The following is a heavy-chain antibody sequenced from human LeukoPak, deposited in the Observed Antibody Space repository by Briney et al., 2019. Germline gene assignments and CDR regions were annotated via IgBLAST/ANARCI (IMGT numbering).Heavy chain of an antibody. J-gene: IGHJ6*02. CDR3: ARDLYDSSGYYDIYYYYYGMDV. Sequence: ASVKVSCKASGYTFTSYGISWVRQAPGQGLEWMGWISAYNGNTNYAQKLQGRVTMTTDTSTSTAYMELRSLRSDDTAVYYRARDLYDSSGYYDIYYYYYGMDVWGQGTTVTVSS. V-gene: IGHV1-18*01. D-gene: IGHD3-22*01. CDR1: GYTFTSYG. CDR2: ISAYNGNT.